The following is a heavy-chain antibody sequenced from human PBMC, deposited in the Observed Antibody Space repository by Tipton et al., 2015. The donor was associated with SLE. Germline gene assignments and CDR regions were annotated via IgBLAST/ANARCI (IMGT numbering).Heavy chain of an antibody. V-gene: IGHV3-11*04. Sequence: SLRLSCAASGFTFSDYYMSWIRQAPGKGLEWVSYISSSGSTIYYADSVKGRFTISRDNAKNSLYLQMNSLRAEDAAGYYCARGKLRNGYSSSWSPDYWGQGTLVTVSS. J-gene: IGHJ4*02. CDR3: ARGKLRNGYSSSWSPDY. CDR1: GFTFSDYY. D-gene: IGHD6-13*01. CDR2: ISSSGSTI.